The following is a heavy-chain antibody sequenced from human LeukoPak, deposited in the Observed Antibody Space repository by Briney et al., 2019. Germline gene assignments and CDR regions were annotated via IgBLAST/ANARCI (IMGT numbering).Heavy chain of an antibody. Sequence: PGGSLRLSCAASGFTFSSYAMSWVRQAPGKGLEWVSAISGSGGSTYYADSVKGGFTISRDNSENTLYLQMNSLRAEDTAVYYCAKGLNYAAMGSFDYWGQGTLVTVSS. D-gene: IGHD4/OR15-4a*01. V-gene: IGHV3-23*01. CDR1: GFTFSSYA. J-gene: IGHJ4*02. CDR2: ISGSGGST. CDR3: AKGLNYAAMGSFDY.